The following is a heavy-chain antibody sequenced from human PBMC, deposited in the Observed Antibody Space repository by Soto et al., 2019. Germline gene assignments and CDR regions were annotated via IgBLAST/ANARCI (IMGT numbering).Heavy chain of an antibody. CDR1: GASITSTTYF. V-gene: IGHV4-39*01. CDR2: IYYSGKT. Sequence: SETLSLTCSLSGASITSTTYFWAWIRQPPGKGLEWLGSIYYSGKTHYNPSLKSRTTISVDRSRNQFSLQVSSVTAADTAVYYCAENLPRTGRFDYWGQGTVVTVSS. J-gene: IGHJ4*02. CDR3: AENLPRTGRFDY.